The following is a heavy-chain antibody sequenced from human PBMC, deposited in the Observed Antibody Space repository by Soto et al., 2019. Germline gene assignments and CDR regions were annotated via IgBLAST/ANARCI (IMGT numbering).Heavy chain of an antibody. V-gene: IGHV3-33*01. CDR2: IWYDGSEK. J-gene: IGHJ4*02. CDR1: GFTFSNFG. D-gene: IGHD1-26*01. CDR3: ARSRETFDY. Sequence: GGSLRLSCAASGFTFSNFGMHWVRQAPGKGLEWLAFIWYDGSEKYNADSVQGRFTISRDNSKNTLYLQMNSLRAEDTAIYYCARSRETFDYWGQGTLVTVSS.